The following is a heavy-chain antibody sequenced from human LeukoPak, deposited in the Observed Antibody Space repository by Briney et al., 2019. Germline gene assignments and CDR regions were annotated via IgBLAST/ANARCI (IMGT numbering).Heavy chain of an antibody. J-gene: IGHJ5*02. CDR2: IYSSGST. D-gene: IGHD2-2*01. Sequence: SETLSLTCTVSGGSISSYYWSWIRQPPGKGLEWIGYIYSSGSTSYNPSLKSRVTISVDTSKNQFSLKLSSVTAADTAVYYCARQVVPAAMTGWFDPWGQGTLVTVSS. V-gene: IGHV4-4*09. CDR1: GGSISSYY. CDR3: ARQVVPAAMTGWFDP.